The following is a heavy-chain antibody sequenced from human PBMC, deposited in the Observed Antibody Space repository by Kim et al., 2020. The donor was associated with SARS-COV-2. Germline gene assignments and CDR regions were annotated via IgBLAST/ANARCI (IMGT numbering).Heavy chain of an antibody. CDR3: AKGRAATATFPMDV. D-gene: IGHD4-17*01. CDR2: ISWNSGSI. V-gene: IGHV3-9*01. Sequence: GGSLRLSCAASGFTFDDYAMHWVRQAPGKGLEWVSGISWNSGSIGYADSVKGRFTISRDNAKNSLYLQMNSLRAEDTALYYCAKGRAATATFPMDVWGQGTTVTVSS. J-gene: IGHJ6*02. CDR1: GFTFDDYA.